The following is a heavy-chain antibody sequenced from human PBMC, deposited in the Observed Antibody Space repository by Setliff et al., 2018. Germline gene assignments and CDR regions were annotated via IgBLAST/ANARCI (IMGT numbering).Heavy chain of an antibody. V-gene: IGHV4-59*01. CDR3: ARGYAARVGFGNWFDP. J-gene: IGHJ5*02. CDR1: GGSISNYY. Sequence: SETLSLTCSVSGGSISNYYWSWIRQSPGKGLEWIGYIYNGGSTDYNPSVKSRVTISLDTSKNQVSLRLTSVTAADTAVFYCARGYAARVGFGNWFDPWGQGTLVTVSS. D-gene: IGHD6-6*01. CDR2: IYNGGST.